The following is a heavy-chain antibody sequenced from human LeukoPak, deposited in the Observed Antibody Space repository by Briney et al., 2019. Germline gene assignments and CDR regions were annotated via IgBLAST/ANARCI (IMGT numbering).Heavy chain of an antibody. CDR1: GFTFTSSA. D-gene: IGHD1-26*01. Sequence: SVKVSCKASGFTFTSSAVQWVRQARGQRLEWIGWIVVGSGNTNYAQKFQGRVTITRDMSTSTAYMELSSLRSEDTAVYYCAADGWELPVEYWGQGTLVTVSS. CDR3: AADGWELPVEY. V-gene: IGHV1-58*01. CDR2: IVVGSGNT. J-gene: IGHJ4*02.